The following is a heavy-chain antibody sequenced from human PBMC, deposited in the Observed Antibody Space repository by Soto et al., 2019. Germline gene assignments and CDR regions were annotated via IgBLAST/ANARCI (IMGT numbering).Heavy chain of an antibody. CDR1: GFTFSNYA. V-gene: IGHV3-30-3*01. J-gene: IGHJ5*02. CDR2: ISYDGSDK. CDR3: AREAPYYDFWSGAPFDP. D-gene: IGHD3-3*01. Sequence: PGGSLRLSCAASGFTFSNYAMHWVRQAPGKGLEWVAVISYDGSDKFYADSVKGRFTISRDNSKNTLYLQMNSLRAEDTAAYYCAREAPYYDFWSGAPFDPWGQGT.